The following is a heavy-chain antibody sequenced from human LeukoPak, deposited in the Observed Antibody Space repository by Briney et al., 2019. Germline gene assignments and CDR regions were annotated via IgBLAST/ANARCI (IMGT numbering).Heavy chain of an antibody. D-gene: IGHD6-6*01. CDR2: INPNSGGT. CDR1: GYTFTGYY. CDR3: ARDISHSSSAPGTGMDV. V-gene: IGHV1-2*02. J-gene: IGHJ6*04. Sequence: GASVKVSCKASGYTFTGYYMHWVRQPPGQGLEWMGWINPNSGGTNYAQKFQGRVTMTRDTSISTAYMELSRLRSDDTAVYYCARDISHSSSAPGTGMDVWGKGTTVTVSS.